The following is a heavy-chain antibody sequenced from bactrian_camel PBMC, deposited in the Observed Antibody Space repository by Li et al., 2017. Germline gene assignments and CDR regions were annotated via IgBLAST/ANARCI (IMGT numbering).Heavy chain of an antibody. D-gene: IGHD2*01. V-gene: IGHV3S53*01. CDR2: LAIDRAT. J-gene: IGHJ6*01. Sequence: HVQLVESGGGAVQPGGSLRLSCTASESIPNRCGMAWYRQYPGKVRELVSVLAIDRATHYADAVKGRFTISEDDAKNAVYLQMNSLKLEDTAMYYCAARGPYCYTKLSVRDFTYWGQGTQVTVS. CDR1: ESIPNRCG. CDR3: AARGPYCYTKLSVRDFTY.